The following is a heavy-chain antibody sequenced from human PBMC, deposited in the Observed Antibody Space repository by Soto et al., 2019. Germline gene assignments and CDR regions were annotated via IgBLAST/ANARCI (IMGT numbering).Heavy chain of an antibody. D-gene: IGHD3-22*01. CDR2: IYWDDDK. J-gene: IGHJ4*02. Sequence: ASGPTLVNPTQTLTLTCPFSGFSLSTSGVGVGWIRQPPGKALEWLALIYWDDDKRYSPSLKSRLTITKDTSKNQVVLTMTNMDPVDTATYYCAHRLSGYFQTYFDYWGQGTLVTVSS. V-gene: IGHV2-5*02. CDR3: AHRLSGYFQTYFDY. CDR1: GFSLSTSGVG.